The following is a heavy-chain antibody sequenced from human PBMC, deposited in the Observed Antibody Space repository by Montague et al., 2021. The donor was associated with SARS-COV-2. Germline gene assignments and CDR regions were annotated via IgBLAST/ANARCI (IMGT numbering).Heavy chain of an antibody. J-gene: IGHJ5*02. V-gene: IGHV6-1*01. Sequence: NDYAVSVKSRITINPDTSKNQFSLQPNSVTPEDTAVYYCARDDPYCTNGVCYTGNWFDPWGQGTLVTVSS. CDR3: ARDDPYCTNGVCYTGNWFDP. D-gene: IGHD2-8*01. CDR2: N.